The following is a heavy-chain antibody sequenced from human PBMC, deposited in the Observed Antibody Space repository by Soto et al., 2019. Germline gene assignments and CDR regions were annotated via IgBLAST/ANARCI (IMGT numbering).Heavy chain of an antibody. CDR1: GGSIINYY. V-gene: IGHV4-59*01. J-gene: IGHJ6*02. Sequence: SETLSLTCTVSGGSIINYYLSWVRQSPGKGLEWIAYISYTGSTNYNPSLKSRVTISVDTSKNQFSLNLTSVTAADSAVYYCARDASSGGMDVWGQGTTVTVSS. CDR2: ISYTGST. CDR3: ARDASSGGMDV. D-gene: IGHD3-10*01.